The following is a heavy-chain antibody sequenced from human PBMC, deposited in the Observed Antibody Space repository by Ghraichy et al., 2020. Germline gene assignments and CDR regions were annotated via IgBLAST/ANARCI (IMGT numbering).Heavy chain of an antibody. CDR1: GGSFSAYY. CDR3: ARGVQDSSSWFGSLWTWFDP. V-gene: IGHV4-34*01. CDR2: INHSGST. J-gene: IGHJ5*02. D-gene: IGHD6-13*01. Sequence: ESLNISCAVYGGSFSAYYWSWIRQPPGKGLEWIGEINHSGSTNYNPSLKSLVTISIDTSKNQFSLKLNSGTAADTAVYYCARGVQDSSSWFGSLWTWFDPWGQGTLVTVSS.